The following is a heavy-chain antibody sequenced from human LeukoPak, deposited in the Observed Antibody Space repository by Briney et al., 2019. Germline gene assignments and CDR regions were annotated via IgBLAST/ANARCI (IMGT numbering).Heavy chain of an antibody. J-gene: IGHJ4*02. Sequence: SETLSLTCTVSGGSISTISSGTYYWGWIRQPPGKGLEWIGSINYSGSTDYNPSLKSRVTISIDTSKNQFSLKLSSVTAADTAVYYCARHGHHGDYGYWGQGSLVTVPS. V-gene: IGHV4-39*01. CDR1: GGSISTISSGTYY. CDR2: INYSGST. CDR3: ARHGHHGDYGY. D-gene: IGHD4-17*01.